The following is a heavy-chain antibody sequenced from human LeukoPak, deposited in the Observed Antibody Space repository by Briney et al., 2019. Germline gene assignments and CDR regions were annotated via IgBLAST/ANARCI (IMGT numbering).Heavy chain of an antibody. V-gene: IGHV4-30-4*08. Sequence: SETLSLTCTVSGGSISSGDYYWSWIRQPPGKGLEWIGYIYYSGSTYYNPSLKSRVTISVDTSKNQFSLKLSSVTAADTAVYYCARREDYGGNSGQFDYWGQGTLVTVSS. J-gene: IGHJ4*02. D-gene: IGHD4-23*01. CDR3: ARREDYGGNSGQFDY. CDR2: IYYSGST. CDR1: GGSISSGDYY.